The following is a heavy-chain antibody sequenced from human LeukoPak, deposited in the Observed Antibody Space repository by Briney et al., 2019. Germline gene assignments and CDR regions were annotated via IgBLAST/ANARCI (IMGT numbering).Heavy chain of an antibody. Sequence: GGSLRLSCAASGFTFSSYAMNWVRQAPGKGLEWVSIISGSGTNTYYADSVKGRFTISRDNSKNTLYLQMNSLRAEDTAVYYCARDCPWFGDLSEPISDYYYYMDVWGKGTTVTISS. CDR3: ARDCPWFGDLSEPISDYYYYMDV. D-gene: IGHD3-10*01. J-gene: IGHJ6*03. CDR1: GFTFSSYA. CDR2: ISGSGTNT. V-gene: IGHV3-23*01.